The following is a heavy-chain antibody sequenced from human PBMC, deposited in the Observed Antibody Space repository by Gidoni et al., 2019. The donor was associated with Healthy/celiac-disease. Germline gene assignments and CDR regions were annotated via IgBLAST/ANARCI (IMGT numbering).Heavy chain of an antibody. Sequence: QVQLVESGGGVVQPGRSLRLSCAASVFTFSSYGMHWVRQAPGKGLEWVSVIWYDGSNKYYADAVKGRFTISRDKSKNTLYLQMNSLRAEDTAVYYCAREGISYYYGMDVWGQGTTVTVSS. CDR2: IWYDGSNK. CDR1: VFTFSSYG. V-gene: IGHV3-33*01. D-gene: IGHD3-10*01. CDR3: AREGISYYYGMDV. J-gene: IGHJ6*02.